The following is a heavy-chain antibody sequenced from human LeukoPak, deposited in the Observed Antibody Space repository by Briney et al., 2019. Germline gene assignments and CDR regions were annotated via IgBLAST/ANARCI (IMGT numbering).Heavy chain of an antibody. CDR2: INPSGGST. J-gene: IGHJ4*02. V-gene: IGHV1-46*01. D-gene: IGHD3-22*01. CDR1: GYTFTSYY. Sequence: ASVKVSCKASGYTFTSYYMHWVRQAPGQGLEWMGIINPSGGSTSYAQKLQGRVTMTTDTSTSTAYMELRSLRSDDTAVYYCARERRYYDSSGYPDYWGQGTLVTVSS. CDR3: ARERRYYDSSGYPDY.